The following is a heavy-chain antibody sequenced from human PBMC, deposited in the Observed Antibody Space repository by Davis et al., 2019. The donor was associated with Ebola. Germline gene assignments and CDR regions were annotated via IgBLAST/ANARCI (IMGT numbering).Heavy chain of an antibody. J-gene: IGHJ6*04. D-gene: IGHD2-21*02. V-gene: IGHV4-30-4*07. CDR2: YYYTGST. CDR1: GAFVSSGGYS. CDR3: ARGGVTAIHRYYYYYGMDV. Sequence: MPAGSLTLSCAVSGAFVSSGGYSWSWRRQPPGKGLEWIGYYYYTGSTYYSPSLRSRVTISVDTSKNQFSLKLSSVTAADTAVYYCARGGVTAIHRYYYYYGMDVWGKGTTVTVSS.